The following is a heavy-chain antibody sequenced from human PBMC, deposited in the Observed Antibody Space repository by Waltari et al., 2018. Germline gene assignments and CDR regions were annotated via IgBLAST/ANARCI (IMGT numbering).Heavy chain of an antibody. V-gene: IGHV3-15*01. D-gene: IGHD3-10*01. CDR1: GFTFSNAW. CDR3: TTSAPGD. CDR2: IKSKTEGGTT. J-gene: IGHJ4*02. Sequence: EVQLVESGGGLVKPGGSLRLSCAASGFTFSNAWMSWVRQAPGKGLEWVGRIKSKTEGGTTDYAAPVKGRFTISRDDSKNTLYLQMNSLKTEDTAVYYCTTSAPGDWGQGTLVTVSS.